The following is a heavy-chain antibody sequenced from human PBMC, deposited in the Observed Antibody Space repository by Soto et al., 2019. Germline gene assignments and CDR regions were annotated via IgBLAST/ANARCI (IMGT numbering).Heavy chain of an antibody. V-gene: IGHV3-30*18. CDR2: ISFDGADA. J-gene: IGHJ6*03. CDR1: GFTFDNYG. D-gene: IGHD2-8*02. Sequence: QVQLVESGGGVVQPGRSLRLSCAASGFTFDNYGIHWVRQAPGKGLEWVAVISFDGADAYYAASVKGRCTISRDKSKNTVYLQMNKLRAEDSAVYDGTKDHAHGLTYCCHMVGWGRGTTGTVSS. CDR3: TKDHAHGLTYCCHMVG.